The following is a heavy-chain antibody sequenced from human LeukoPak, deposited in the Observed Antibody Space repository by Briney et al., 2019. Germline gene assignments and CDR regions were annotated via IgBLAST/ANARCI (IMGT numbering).Heavy chain of an antibody. J-gene: IGHJ4*02. CDR3: ASRFTYYYDTSGSYFDY. Sequence: SETLSLTCTVSGGSISSGSYYWGWIRQPPGKGLEWIGSIFYSGSTYCNPSLKSRVTISVDTSKSQFSLKLNSVTAADTAVYYCASRFTYYYDTSGSYFDYWGQGSLVTVSS. CDR2: IFYSGST. D-gene: IGHD3-22*01. V-gene: IGHV4-39*07. CDR1: GGSISSGSYY.